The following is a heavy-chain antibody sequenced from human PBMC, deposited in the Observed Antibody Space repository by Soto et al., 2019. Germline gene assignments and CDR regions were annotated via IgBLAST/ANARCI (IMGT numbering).Heavy chain of an antibody. CDR1: GFAFNTFS. CDR2: SNEDSTYI. Sequence: EVQLVESGGGLVKHGGSLRVSCIASGFAFNTFSMNWVLQAPGKGLEWVSSSNEDSTYIYYADSLRGRITISRDNAKDSLFLQMKSVSPDARALYYCVRDLGRYFRSGYMDLWGDGATVTVSS. D-gene: IGHD3-9*01. J-gene: IGHJ6*03. CDR3: VRDLGRYFRSGYMDL. V-gene: IGHV3-21*02.